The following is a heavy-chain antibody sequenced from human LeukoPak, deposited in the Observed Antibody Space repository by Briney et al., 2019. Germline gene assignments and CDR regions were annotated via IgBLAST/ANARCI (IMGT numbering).Heavy chain of an antibody. CDR3: AKDHLSYYYGSGSYETLFVDY. J-gene: IGHJ4*02. CDR1: GFTFSSYG. CDR2: ISYDGSNK. Sequence: GGSLKLSCAASGFTFSSYGMHWVRQAPGKGLEWVAVISYDGSNKYYADSVKGRFTISRDNSKNTLYLQMNSLRAEDTAVYYCAKDHLSYYYGSGSYETLFVDYWGQGTLVTVSS. V-gene: IGHV3-30*18. D-gene: IGHD3-10*01.